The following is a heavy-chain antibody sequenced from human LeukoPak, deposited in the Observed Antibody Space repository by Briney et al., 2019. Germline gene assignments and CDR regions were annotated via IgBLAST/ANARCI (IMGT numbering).Heavy chain of an antibody. CDR2: MNPSGST. Sequence: PSETLSLTCAVYGGSFSGYYWTWIRQTPEKGLEWIGEMNPSGSTSYNPSLKSRVTISVDTSKNQFSLKLSSVTAADTAVYYCARGRQDVTMIVVVMTAVSYYLDVWGKGTTVPVS. V-gene: IGHV4-34*01. CDR3: ARGRQDVTMIVVVMTAVSYYLDV. CDR1: GGSFSGYY. J-gene: IGHJ6*03. D-gene: IGHD3-22*01.